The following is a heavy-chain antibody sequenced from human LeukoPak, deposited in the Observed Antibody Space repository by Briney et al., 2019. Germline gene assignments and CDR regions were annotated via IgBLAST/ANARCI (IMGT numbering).Heavy chain of an antibody. CDR1: GFTFSSYG. CDR2: ISDDGSNK. CDR3: ARDSYDSRSSSLGYDY. Sequence: GRSLRLSCAASGFTFSSYGMHWVRQAPGKGLEWVAVISDDGSNKYYADSVKGRFTISRDNSKNTLYLQMNSLRPEDTAVYYCARDSYDSRSSSLGYDYWGQGTLVTVSS. J-gene: IGHJ4*02. V-gene: IGHV3-30*03. D-gene: IGHD3-22*01.